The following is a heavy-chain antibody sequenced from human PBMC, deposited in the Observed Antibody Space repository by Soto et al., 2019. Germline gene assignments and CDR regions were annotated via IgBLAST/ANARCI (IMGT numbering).Heavy chain of an antibody. J-gene: IGHJ4*02. CDR1: GFTFSGSA. CDR2: IRSKANSYAT. CDR3: TNAVVGATRTADY. Sequence: EVQLVESGGGLVQPGGSLKLSCAASGFTFSGSAMHWVRQASGKGLEWVGRIRSKANSYATAYAASVKGRYTISRDDSKNTAYMQMNSLKTEDTAVYYCTNAVVGATRTADYWGQRTLVTVSS. V-gene: IGHV3-73*02. D-gene: IGHD1-26*01.